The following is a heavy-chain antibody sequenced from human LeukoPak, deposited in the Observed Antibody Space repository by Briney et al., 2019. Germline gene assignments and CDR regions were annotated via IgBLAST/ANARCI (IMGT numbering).Heavy chain of an antibody. CDR3: ARLYYYDSSGYYYLGYCDY. Sequence: GGSLRLSCAASGFTFSSYWMSWVRQAPGKGLEWVANIKQDGSEKYYVDSVKGRFTISRDNAKNSLYLQMNSLRAEDTAVYYCARLYYYDSSGYYYLGYCDYWGQGTLVTVSS. D-gene: IGHD3-22*01. CDR1: GFTFSSYW. V-gene: IGHV3-7*01. J-gene: IGHJ4*02. CDR2: IKQDGSEK.